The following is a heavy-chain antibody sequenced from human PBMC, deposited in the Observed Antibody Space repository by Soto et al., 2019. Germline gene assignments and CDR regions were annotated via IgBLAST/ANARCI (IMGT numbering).Heavy chain of an antibody. CDR1: GFNFSDYY. V-gene: IGHV3-11*06. CDR2: ISSSSTYT. Sequence: QMQVVESGGGLVKPGGSLRLSCAASGFNFSDYYMSWLRQAPGKGPEWLSYISSSSTYTNYADSVQGRFTISRDNAKNSLYLQMNDLRAGDTAVYYCARDHYDILTGSGWFDPWGQGTRVTVSS. D-gene: IGHD3-9*01. CDR3: ARDHYDILTGSGWFDP. J-gene: IGHJ5*02.